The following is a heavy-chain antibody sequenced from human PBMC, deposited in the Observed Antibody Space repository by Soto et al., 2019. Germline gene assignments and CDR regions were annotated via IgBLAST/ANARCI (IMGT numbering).Heavy chain of an antibody. CDR1: GGTFSSYA. Sequence: GASVKVSCNASGGTFSSYAISWVLQAPGQGLEWMGGIIPIFGTANYAQKFQGRVTITADESTSTAYMELSSLRSEDTAVYYCARAMVRGVPRLYYYYYYGMDVWGQGTTVTVSS. J-gene: IGHJ6*02. CDR2: IIPIFGTA. V-gene: IGHV1-69*13. D-gene: IGHD3-10*01. CDR3: ARAMVRGVPRLYYYYYYGMDV.